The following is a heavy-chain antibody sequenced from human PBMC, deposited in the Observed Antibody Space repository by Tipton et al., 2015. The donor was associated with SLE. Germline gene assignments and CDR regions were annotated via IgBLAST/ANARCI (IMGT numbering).Heavy chain of an antibody. CDR2: IYTNENT. J-gene: IGHJ2*01. V-gene: IGHV4-4*07. CDR3: AREFLNPVTTVHYYFDL. D-gene: IGHD4-11*01. Sequence: TLSLTCTVSGGSIGNNYWNWIRQSAGKGLEWIGRIYTNENTNYNPSLKSRVTMSVDTSKNHFSLKLISVTAADTAVYYCAREFLNPVTTVHYYFDLWGRGTLVTVSS. CDR1: GGSIGNNY.